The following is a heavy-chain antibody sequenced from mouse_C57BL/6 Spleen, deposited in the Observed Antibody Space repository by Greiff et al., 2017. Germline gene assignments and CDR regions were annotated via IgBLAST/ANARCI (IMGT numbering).Heavy chain of an antibody. J-gene: IGHJ2*01. CDR1: ISLSTSGMGL. CDR3: WRAFVYFDY. Sequence: QVTLQESGPGMLQPSPTLSLACTFSGISLSTSGMGLSWLRTPSGNALEWLASIWNNDNYYNPSLKGRRTISTETSNYPVFLKLTSVDTADSATYYGAWRAFVYFDYWGQGTTLTGSS. CDR2: WNNDNY. V-gene: IGHV8-2*01.